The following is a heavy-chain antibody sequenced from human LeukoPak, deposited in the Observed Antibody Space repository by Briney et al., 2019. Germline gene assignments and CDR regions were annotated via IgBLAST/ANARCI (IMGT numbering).Heavy chain of an antibody. V-gene: IGHV2-5*02. CDR3: AHRKNYYDSSVFDN. J-gene: IGHJ4*02. CDR1: GFSLNTRGVG. D-gene: IGHD3-22*01. Sequence: SGPTLVNPTQTLTLTCTFSGFSLNTRGVGVGWIRQPPGRALEWLALIYWDDDKRYSPSLKSRLTITKDTSKNQVVLTMTNVDPVDTATYFCAHRKNYYDSSVFDNWGQGTLVTVSS. CDR2: IYWDDDK.